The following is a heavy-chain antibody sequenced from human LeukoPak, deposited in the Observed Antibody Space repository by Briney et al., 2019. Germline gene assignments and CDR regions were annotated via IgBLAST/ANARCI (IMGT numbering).Heavy chain of an antibody. Sequence: QPGGSLRLSCAASGFTFSSYWMSWVRQAPGKGLEWVANIKQDGSEKYYVDSVKGRLTISRDNAENSLYLQMNSLRAEDTAVYYCAGSSSSYYYYMDVWGKGTTVTVSS. CDR2: IKQDGSEK. J-gene: IGHJ6*03. V-gene: IGHV3-7*01. CDR1: GFTFSSYW. D-gene: IGHD6-6*01. CDR3: AGSSSSYYYYMDV.